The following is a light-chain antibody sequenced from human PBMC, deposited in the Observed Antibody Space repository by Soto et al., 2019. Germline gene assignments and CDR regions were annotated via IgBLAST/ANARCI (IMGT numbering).Light chain of an antibody. J-gene: IGKJ1*01. Sequence: TPSAGTIAVYRGDRATLYLRASQSVSSRYFAWYQQKPGQAPRRLIHGASSRATGIPDRFSGRECGTDFTLTICRLEPEDFAVFYWQQYGNTPWTSGQGTKV. V-gene: IGKV3-20*01. CDR2: GAS. CDR3: QQYGNTPWT. CDR1: QSVSSRY.